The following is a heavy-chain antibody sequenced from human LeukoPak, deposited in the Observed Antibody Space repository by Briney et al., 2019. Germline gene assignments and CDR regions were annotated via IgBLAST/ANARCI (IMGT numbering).Heavy chain of an antibody. D-gene: IGHD3-22*01. CDR1: GFTFSDYY. Sequence: GGSLRLSCAASGFTFSDYYMSWIRQAPGKGLEWVSYISSSGSTIYYADSVKGRFTISRDNAKNSLYLQMNSLRAEDTAVYYCARAPRITMIVVVITSGAFDIWGQGTMVTVSS. J-gene: IGHJ3*02. V-gene: IGHV3-11*01. CDR3: ARAPRITMIVVVITSGAFDI. CDR2: ISSSGSTI.